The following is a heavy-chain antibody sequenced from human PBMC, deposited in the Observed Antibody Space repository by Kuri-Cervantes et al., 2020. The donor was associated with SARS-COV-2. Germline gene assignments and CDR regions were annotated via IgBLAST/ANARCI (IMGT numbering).Heavy chain of an antibody. Sequence: GESLRISCAASGFTFSSYSMNWVRQAPGKGLEWVSSISSSSSYIYYADSVKGRFTISRDNAKNSLYLQMSSLRAEDTAVYYCARVGSTSCADYWGQGTLVTVSS. J-gene: IGHJ4*02. CDR1: GFTFSSYS. V-gene: IGHV3-21*01. CDR3: ARVGSTSCADY. CDR2: ISSSSSYI. D-gene: IGHD2-2*01.